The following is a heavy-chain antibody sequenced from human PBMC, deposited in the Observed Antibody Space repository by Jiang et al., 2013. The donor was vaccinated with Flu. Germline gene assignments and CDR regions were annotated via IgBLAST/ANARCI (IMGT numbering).Heavy chain of an antibody. Sequence: CKASGYTFSSYYMHWVRQAPGQGLEWMGIINPSGGSTSYAQKFQGRVTMTRDTSTSTVYMELSSLRSEDTAVYYCARDREWELHCFDYWGQGTLVTVSS. D-gene: IGHD1-26*01. CDR1: GYTFSSYY. CDR3: ARDREWELHCFDY. J-gene: IGHJ4*02. V-gene: IGHV1-46*03. CDR2: INPSGGST.